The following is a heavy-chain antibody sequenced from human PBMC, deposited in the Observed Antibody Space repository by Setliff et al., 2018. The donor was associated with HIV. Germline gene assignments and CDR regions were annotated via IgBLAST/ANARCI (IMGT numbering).Heavy chain of an antibody. V-gene: IGHV1-45*02. Sequence: EASVKVSCKASGYPFTYRYLHWVRQAPGQALEWMGWITPYNANTNYAQKFQDRVTMTSDRSMSTAYMDLSNLRSEDTAMYYCASGRGDGYNYFAFDIWGQGTVVT. D-gene: IGHD5-12*01. CDR2: ITPYNANT. J-gene: IGHJ3*02. CDR1: GYPFTYRY. CDR3: ASGRGDGYNYFAFDI.